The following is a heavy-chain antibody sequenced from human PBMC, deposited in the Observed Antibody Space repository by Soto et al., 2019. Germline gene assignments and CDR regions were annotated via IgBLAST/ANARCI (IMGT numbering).Heavy chain of an antibody. J-gene: IGHJ2*01. D-gene: IGHD3-22*01. CDR2: ISWNSGSI. V-gene: IGHV3-9*01. Sequence: EVQLVESGGGLVQPGRSLRLSCAASGFTFDDYAMHWVRQAPGKGLEWVSGISWNSGSIGYADSVKGRFTISSDNAKNSLYLQMNSLRAEDTALYYCAKDKSSSGYWYFDLWGRGTLVTVSS. CDR3: AKDKSSSGYWYFDL. CDR1: GFTFDDYA.